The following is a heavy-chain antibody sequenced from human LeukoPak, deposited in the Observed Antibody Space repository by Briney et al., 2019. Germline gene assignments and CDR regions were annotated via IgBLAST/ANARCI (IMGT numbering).Heavy chain of an antibody. CDR2: IRAYSGNT. CDR1: GYTFTNYG. V-gene: IGHV1-18*01. CDR3: ARDAVSTTTAGGIDY. D-gene: IGHD5/OR15-5a*01. J-gene: IGHJ4*02. Sequence: ASVKVSCKASGYTFTNYGISWVRQAPGQGLEWMGWIRAYSGNTHYAQKIQGRVTMTTDTSTSTAYMELRSLTSDDTAVYYCARDAVSTTTAGGIDYWGQGTLVTVSS.